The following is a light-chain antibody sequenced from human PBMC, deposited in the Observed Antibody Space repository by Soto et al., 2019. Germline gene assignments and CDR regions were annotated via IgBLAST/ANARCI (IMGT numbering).Light chain of an antibody. Sequence: EIVLTQSPGTLSLSPGERATLSCRASQSVSTYLAWYQQKLGQAPRLLIYAASNRSTGIPSRFSGSGSGTDITLTISSPQSEDFAVYYCQQRSNRRTFGQGTKVEIK. CDR1: QSVSTY. V-gene: IGKV3-11*01. CDR3: QQRSNRRT. CDR2: AAS. J-gene: IGKJ1*01.